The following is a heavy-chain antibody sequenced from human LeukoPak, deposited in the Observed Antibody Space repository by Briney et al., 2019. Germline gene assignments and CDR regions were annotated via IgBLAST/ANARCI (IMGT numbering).Heavy chain of an antibody. D-gene: IGHD5-18*01. J-gene: IGHJ4*02. CDR2: IYYSGST. V-gene: IGHV4-39*01. CDR1: GGSISSSSYY. CDR3: ARRRYSYAQGLALADY. Sequence: PSETLSLTCTVSGGSISSSSYYWGWIRQPPGKGLEWIGSIYYSGSTYYNPSLKSRVTISVDTSKNQFSLKLSSVTAADTAVYYCARRRYSYAQGLALADYWGQGTLVTVSS.